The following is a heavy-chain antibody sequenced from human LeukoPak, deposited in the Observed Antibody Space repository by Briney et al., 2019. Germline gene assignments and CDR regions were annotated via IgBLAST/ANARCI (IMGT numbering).Heavy chain of an antibody. D-gene: IGHD3-9*01. J-gene: IGHJ4*02. V-gene: IGHV3-30*02. CDR3: AKDSTYYDIWTASYLDY. Sequence: PGGSLRLSCAASGFTFSSYGMHWVRQAPGKGLEWVAFIRYDGSNKYYADSVKGRFTISRDNSKNTLYLQMNSLRAEDTAVYYCAKDSTYYDIWTASYLDYWGQGTLVTVSS. CDR2: IRYDGSNK. CDR1: GFTFSSYG.